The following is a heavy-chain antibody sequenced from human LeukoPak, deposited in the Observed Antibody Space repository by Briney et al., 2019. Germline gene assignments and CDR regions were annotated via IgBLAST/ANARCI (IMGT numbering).Heavy chain of an antibody. D-gene: IGHD6-13*01. Sequence: PGGSLRLYCAASGFAVSSNYMSWVRQGPGKGLEWVSVIYSGGSTYYADSVKGRFTISRDNSKNTLYLQMNSLRAEDTAVYYCARGRIAAADTTLYYYYGMGVWGQGTTVTVSS. V-gene: IGHV3-66*01. J-gene: IGHJ6*02. CDR2: IYSGGST. CDR3: ARGRIAAADTTLYYYYGMGV. CDR1: GFAVSSNY.